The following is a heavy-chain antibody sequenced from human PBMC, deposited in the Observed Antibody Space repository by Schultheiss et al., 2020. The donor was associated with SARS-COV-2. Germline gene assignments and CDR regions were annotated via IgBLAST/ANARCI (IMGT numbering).Heavy chain of an antibody. D-gene: IGHD3-22*01. CDR2: ISYDGSNK. Sequence: GSLRLSCAASGFTFSSYAMHWVRQAPGKGLEWVAVISYDGSNKYYADSVKGRFTISRDNAKNSLYLQMNSLRAEDTAVYYCASLGYDSSGYSTYYYYYGMDVWGQGTTVTVSS. V-gene: IGHV3-30*07. CDR1: GFTFSSYA. CDR3: ASLGYDSSGYSTYYYYYGMDV. J-gene: IGHJ6*02.